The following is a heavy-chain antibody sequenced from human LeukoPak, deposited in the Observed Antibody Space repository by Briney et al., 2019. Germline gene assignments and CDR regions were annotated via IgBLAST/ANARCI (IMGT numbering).Heavy chain of an antibody. CDR3: ARGPMTGYYKLLDY. J-gene: IGHJ4*02. CDR2: IIPIFGTA. D-gene: IGHD3-9*01. Sequence: SVKVSCKASGGTFSSYAISWVRQAPGQGLEWMGRIIPIFGTANYAQKFQGRVTITTDESTSTVYMELSSLRSEDTAVYYCARGPMTGYYKLLDYWGRGTLVTVSS. CDR1: GGTFSSYA. V-gene: IGHV1-69*05.